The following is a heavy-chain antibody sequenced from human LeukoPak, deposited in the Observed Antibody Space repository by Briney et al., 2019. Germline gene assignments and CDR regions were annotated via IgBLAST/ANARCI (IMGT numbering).Heavy chain of an antibody. CDR1: GYTFTSYY. CDR3: ARVPRVTMVRGVIDHF. J-gene: IGHJ4*02. Sequence: ASVKVSCKASGYTFTSYYMHWVRQAPGQGLEWMGWINPNSGGTNYAQKFQGRVTMTRDTSISTAYMELSRLRSDDTAVYYCARVPRVTMVRGVIDHFWGQGTLVTVSS. D-gene: IGHD3-10*01. V-gene: IGHV1-2*02. CDR2: INPNSGGT.